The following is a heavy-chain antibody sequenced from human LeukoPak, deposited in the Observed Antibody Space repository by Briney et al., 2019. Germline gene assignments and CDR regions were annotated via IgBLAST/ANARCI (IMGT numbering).Heavy chain of an antibody. V-gene: IGHV3-15*01. CDR3: ATRSLRFLEWLLGV. D-gene: IGHD3-3*01. CDR2: IKSKTDGGTT. CDR1: GFTFNNAW. J-gene: IGHJ4*02. Sequence: GGSLRLSCAASGFTFNNAWMSWVRQAPGKGLEWVGRIKSKTDGGTTDYAAPVKGRITISRDDSKNTLYLQMNSLRAEDTAVYYCATRSLRFLEWLLGVWGQGTLVTVSS.